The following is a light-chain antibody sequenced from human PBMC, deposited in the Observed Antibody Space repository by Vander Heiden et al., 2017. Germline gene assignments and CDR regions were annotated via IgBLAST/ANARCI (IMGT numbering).Light chain of an antibody. V-gene: IGLV3-25*03. CDR3: QSADSSGTVV. CDR1: ALPKQY. Sequence: SYELTQPPSVSVSPGQTARITCSGDALPKQYAYWYQQKPGQAPVMVIYKDSERPSGIPERISGSSSGTTVTLTISGVQAEDEADYYCQSADSSGTVVFGGGTKLT. CDR2: KDS. J-gene: IGLJ2*01.